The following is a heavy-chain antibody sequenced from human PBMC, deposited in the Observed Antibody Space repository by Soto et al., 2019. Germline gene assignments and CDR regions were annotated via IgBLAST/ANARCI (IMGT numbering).Heavy chain of an antibody. Sequence: SETLSLTCAVYGGSFSGYYWSWIRQPPGKGLEWIGEINHSGSTNYNPSLKSRVTISVDTSKNQFSLKLSSVTAADTAVYYCARVLPYYDFWSGYLGWFDPWGQGTLVTVSS. CDR3: ARVLPYYDFWSGYLGWFDP. CDR2: INHSGST. V-gene: IGHV4-34*01. D-gene: IGHD3-3*01. CDR1: GGSFSGYY. J-gene: IGHJ5*02.